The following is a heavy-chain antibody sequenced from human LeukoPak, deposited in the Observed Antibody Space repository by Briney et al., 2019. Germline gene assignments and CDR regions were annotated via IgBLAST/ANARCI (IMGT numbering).Heavy chain of an antibody. J-gene: IGHJ4*02. CDR3: VKDEARWLHHGFDY. V-gene: IGHV3-30*02. Sequence: GGSLRLSCAGSGFTFSSYGMHWVRQAPGKGLEWVAFIQYDGSEKYYADSVKGRFTMSRDNSKRTLYLQMNSPRTEDTAVYYCVKDEARWLHHGFDYWGRGTLVTVSS. CDR1: GFTFSSYG. D-gene: IGHD5-24*01. CDR2: IQYDGSEK.